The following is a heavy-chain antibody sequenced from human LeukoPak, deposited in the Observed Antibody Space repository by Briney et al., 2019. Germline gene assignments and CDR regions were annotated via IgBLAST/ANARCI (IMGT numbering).Heavy chain of an antibody. J-gene: IGHJ4*02. CDR2: IWYAGINR. V-gene: IGHV3-33*01. CDR1: GFTFSRYG. CDR3: ASDKGYFDY. Sequence: GGSLRLSCAASGFTFSRYGMHTVRQAPGKRLKGGAVIWYAGINRYYADSVKCRFTISRDNSKNTLYLQMNSLRADITAVYYCASDKGYFDYWGQGTLVTVSS.